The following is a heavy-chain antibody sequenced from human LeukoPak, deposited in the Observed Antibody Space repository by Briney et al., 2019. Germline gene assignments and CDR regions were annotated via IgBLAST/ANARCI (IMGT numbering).Heavy chain of an antibody. CDR2: ISYDGSIK. CDR1: GFTVSSNY. D-gene: IGHD6-13*01. Sequence: GGSLRLSCAASGFTVSSNYMSWVRQAPGKGLEWVAFISYDGSIKYYADSVKGRFTISRDDSKNTLYLQMSGLRTEDTAVYYCARDPSSSWYKDDDYWGQGTLVTVSS. V-gene: IGHV3-30*03. CDR3: ARDPSSSWYKDDDY. J-gene: IGHJ4*02.